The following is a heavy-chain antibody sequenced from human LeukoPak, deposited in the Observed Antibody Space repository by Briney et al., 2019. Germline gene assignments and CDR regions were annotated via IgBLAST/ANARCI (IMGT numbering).Heavy chain of an antibody. CDR2: ISWNSGSI. V-gene: IGHV3-9*01. D-gene: IGHD2-21*02. CDR1: GFTFDDYA. CDR3: AKGTRLAYCGGDCYSTAFDI. Sequence: GGPLRLSCAASGFTFDDYAMPWVRQAPGKGLEWVSGISWNSGSIGYADSVKGRFTISRDNAKNSLYLQMNSLRAEDTALYYCAKGTRLAYCGGDCYSTAFDIWGQGTMVTVSS. J-gene: IGHJ3*02.